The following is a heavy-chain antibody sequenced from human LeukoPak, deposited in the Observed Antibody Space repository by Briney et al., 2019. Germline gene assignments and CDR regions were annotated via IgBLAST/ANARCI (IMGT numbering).Heavy chain of an antibody. Sequence: PGGSLRLSCAASGFTFSSYSMNWVRQAPRKGLEWVSSISSTSNYIYYADSVKGRFTISRDNAKTSLYLQMNSLRAEDTAVYYCARDDRYSYGYSQSGHFDYWGQGILVTVSS. J-gene: IGHJ4*02. CDR1: GFTFSSYS. D-gene: IGHD5-18*01. CDR2: ISSTSNYI. V-gene: IGHV3-21*01. CDR3: ARDDRYSYGYSQSGHFDY.